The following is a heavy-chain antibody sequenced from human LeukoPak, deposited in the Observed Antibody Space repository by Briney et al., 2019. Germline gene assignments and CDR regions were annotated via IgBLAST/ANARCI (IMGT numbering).Heavy chain of an antibody. CDR2: ISYDGSNK. J-gene: IGHJ3*02. V-gene: IGHV3-30-3*01. CDR1: GVTFSSYA. CDR3: ASDPFNYSAAATAFDAFDI. D-gene: IGHD3-10*01. Sequence: GRSLRLSCAASGVTFSSYAMHWVRQAPGKGLEWVGDISYDGSNKYYADSVKGRFTLSTDTSNTTLYLHINSLSAEATAVSSGASDPFNYSAAATAFDAFDIWGQAPMVTASS.